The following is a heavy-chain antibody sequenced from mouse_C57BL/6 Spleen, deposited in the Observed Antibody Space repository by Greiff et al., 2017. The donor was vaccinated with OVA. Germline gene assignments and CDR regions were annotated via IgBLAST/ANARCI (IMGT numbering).Heavy chain of an antibody. CDR2: IYPGDGDT. Sequence: VQLQQSGPELVKPGASVKISCKASGYAFSSSWMNWVKQRPGKGLEWIGRIYPGDGDTNYNGKFKGKATLTADNSSSTAYMQLSSLTSEDSAVYFCARSVNYYGSSPLDYWGQGTTLTVSS. J-gene: IGHJ2*01. D-gene: IGHD1-1*01. CDR3: ARSVNYYGSSPLDY. V-gene: IGHV1-82*01. CDR1: GYAFSSSW.